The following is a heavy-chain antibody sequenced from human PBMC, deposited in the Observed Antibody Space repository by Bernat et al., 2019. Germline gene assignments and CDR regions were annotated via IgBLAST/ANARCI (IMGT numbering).Heavy chain of an antibody. V-gene: IGHV3-33*01. CDR1: GFTFSSYG. D-gene: IGHD6-13*01. J-gene: IGHJ6*02. CDR2: IWYDGSNK. Sequence: QVQLVESGGGVVQPGRSLRLSCAASGFTFSSYGMHWVRQAPGNGLEWVAVIWYDGSNKYYADSVKGRFTISRDNSKNTLYLQMNSLRAEDTAVYYCTRDRGGRSWYDVFYYYYGMDVWGQGTTVTVSS. CDR3: TRDRGGRSWYDVFYYYYGMDV.